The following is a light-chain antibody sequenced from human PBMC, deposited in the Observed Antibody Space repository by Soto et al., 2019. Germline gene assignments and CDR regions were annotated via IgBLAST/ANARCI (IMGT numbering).Light chain of an antibody. J-gene: IGKJ1*01. CDR1: RSISNW. CDR2: DAS. Sequence: DIQMTQSPSTLSASVGGRVTITCRASRSISNWLAWYQQRPGIAPKLLIFDASILQSGVPSRFSGSGSGTEFTLSISRLQTDDFATYYCQQYDSYWTFGQGTKVDI. V-gene: IGKV1-5*01. CDR3: QQYDSYWT.